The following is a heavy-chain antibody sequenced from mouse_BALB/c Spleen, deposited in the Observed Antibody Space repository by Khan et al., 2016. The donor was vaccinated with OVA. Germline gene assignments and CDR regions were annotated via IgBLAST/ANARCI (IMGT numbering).Heavy chain of an antibody. CDR1: GYTFTSYN. J-gene: IGHJ4*01. D-gene: IGHD2-4*01. V-gene: IGHV1S56*01. CDR3: AREGLRGVGLDY. Sequence: QVQLKQSGPELVKPGAFVKISCKASGYTFTSYNINWVKQRPGQGLEWIGWIYPGDGDTKYNEKFKGKATLTADKSSTTAYMQLSSLTSENSAVYSCAREGLRGVGLDYWGQGTSVTVSS. CDR2: IYPGDGDT.